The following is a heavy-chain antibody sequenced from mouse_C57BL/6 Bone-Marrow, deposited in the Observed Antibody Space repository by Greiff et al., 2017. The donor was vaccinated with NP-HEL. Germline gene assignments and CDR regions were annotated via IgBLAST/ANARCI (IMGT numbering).Heavy chain of an antibody. CDR1: GFNITDDY. J-gene: IGHJ3*01. CDR3: TTEGYDAWFAY. V-gene: IGHV14-4*01. CDR2: IDPENGDT. D-gene: IGHD2-2*01. Sequence: EVQLQESGAELVRPGASVKLSCTASGFNITDDYMHWVKQRPEQGLEWIGWIDPENGDTEYASKFQGKATITADTSSNTAYLQLSSLTSEDTAVYYCTTEGYDAWFAYWGQGTLVTVSA.